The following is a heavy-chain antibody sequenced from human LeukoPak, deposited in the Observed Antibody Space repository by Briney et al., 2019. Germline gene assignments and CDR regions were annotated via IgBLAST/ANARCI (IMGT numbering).Heavy chain of an antibody. CDR3: TRETVVGVAAGTFDQ. CDR2: VYYSGST. Sequence: PSETLSLTCSVSGGSINNYYWTWIRQTPGKGLEWIGYVYYSGSTHSNPSLKSRVSILLDTSKNQFSLKLKSVTAADTAVYYCTRETVVGVAAGTFDQWGQGTLVTVSS. CDR1: GGSINNYY. V-gene: IGHV4-59*01. D-gene: IGHD6-13*01. J-gene: IGHJ4*02.